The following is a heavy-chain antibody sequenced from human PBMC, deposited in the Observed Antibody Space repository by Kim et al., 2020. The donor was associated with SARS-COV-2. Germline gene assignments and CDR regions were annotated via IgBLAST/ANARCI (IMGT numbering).Heavy chain of an antibody. Sequence: GRVTMTRDTSTSTVYMELSSLRSEDTAVYYCARDRGKNYDSSGYYPYFDYWGQGTLVTVSS. CDR3: ARDRGKNYDSSGYYPYFDY. V-gene: IGHV1-46*01. D-gene: IGHD3-22*01. J-gene: IGHJ4*02.